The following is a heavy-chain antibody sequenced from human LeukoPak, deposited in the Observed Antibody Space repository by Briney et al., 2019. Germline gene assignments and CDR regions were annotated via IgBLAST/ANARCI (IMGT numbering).Heavy chain of an antibody. Sequence: PSETLSLTCTVSGASPYWTWIRQPPGKGLEWIGYIYSTTGTTNSNPSLKSRVTMPLDTSKKHLSLKLSAVTAADTAVYYCARGYGWFDPWGQGILVIVSS. V-gene: IGHV4-4*09. CDR1: GASPY. CDR2: IYSTTGTT. CDR3: ARGYGWFDP. J-gene: IGHJ5*02. D-gene: IGHD3-10*01.